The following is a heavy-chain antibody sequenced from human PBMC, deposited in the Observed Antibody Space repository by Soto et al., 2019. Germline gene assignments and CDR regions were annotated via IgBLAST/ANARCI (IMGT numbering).Heavy chain of an antibody. J-gene: IGHJ5*01. Sequence: QVQLVQSGAEVKKPGASVKVSCKASGYIFTNYDINWVRQATGQGLEWMGWMNPNSGNTGYAQKFQGRVTLTRDTSVSTAYMELSSLRSEDTAVYYCARAIAAGGSNWFDSWGQGTLVTVSS. CDR2: MNPNSGNT. CDR3: ARAIAAGGSNWFDS. CDR1: GYIFTNYD. V-gene: IGHV1-8*01. D-gene: IGHD6-13*01.